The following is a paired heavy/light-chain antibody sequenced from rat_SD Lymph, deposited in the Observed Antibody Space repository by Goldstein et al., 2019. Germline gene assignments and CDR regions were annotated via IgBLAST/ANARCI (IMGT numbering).Light chain of an antibody. V-gene: IGKV4S13*01. J-gene: IGKJ5*01. CDR1: SSVNY. Sequence: EIVLTQSPTTMAASPGEKVTLTCLASSSVNYMYWYQQKSSASPKLLIYYTSILASGVPDRFSGSGSGTSYSLTISSMEAEDAAIYYCLQLTSTPPTFGSGTKLEIK. CDR2: YTS. CDR3: LQLTSTPPT.
Heavy chain of an antibody. CDR3: ARHVNYGSHGEMDA. D-gene: IGHD1-3*01. Sequence: EVQLVESGGGLVQPGRSLKLSCLASGFTFSNYGMNWIRQAPGKGLEWVASISSSSSYIYYADTVKGRFTISRDNAKNTLYLQMTSLRSEDTALYYCARHVNYGSHGEMDAWGQGASVTVSS. CDR1: GFTFSNYG. CDR2: ISSSSSYI. J-gene: IGHJ4*01. V-gene: IGHV5-34*01.